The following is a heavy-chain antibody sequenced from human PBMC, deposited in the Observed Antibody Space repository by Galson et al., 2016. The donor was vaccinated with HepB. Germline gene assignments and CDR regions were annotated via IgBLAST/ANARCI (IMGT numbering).Heavy chain of an antibody. CDR2: IYYSGST. V-gene: IGHV4-39*01. J-gene: IGHJ4*02. CDR3: AGGAGMVTKIDY. CDR1: GGSISSTSSF. Sequence: SETLSLTCTVSGGSISSTSSFCGWIRQPPGKGREWFGRIYYSGSTYYHPSPISRVTISVDTSKNQFSLRLSSVTAADTAVYYCAGGAGMVTKIDYWGQGTLVTVSS. D-gene: IGHD5-18*01.